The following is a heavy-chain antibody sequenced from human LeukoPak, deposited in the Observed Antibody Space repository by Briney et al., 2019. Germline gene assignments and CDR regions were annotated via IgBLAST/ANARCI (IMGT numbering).Heavy chain of an antibody. V-gene: IGHV1-18*01. CDR3: ARGRDKGDY. Sequence: GASVKVSCKASGYTFTNSGITRGRQAPGQGLGWMGWTSDYNGHKDYAQKCQGSASMTTDTYTTTAYMHLTSLSSDDTAVYYCARGRDKGDYWGQGTMVTVSS. CDR1: GYTFTNSG. CDR2: TSDYNGHK. J-gene: IGHJ4*02.